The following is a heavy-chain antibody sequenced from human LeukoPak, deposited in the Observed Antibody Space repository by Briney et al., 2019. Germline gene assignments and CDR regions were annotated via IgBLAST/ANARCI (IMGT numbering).Heavy chain of an antibody. CDR2: IYSGGST. Sequence: GGSLRLSCAASGFTVSSNYMSWVRQAPGKGLEWVSVIYSGGSTYYADSVKGRFTISRDSSKSTLYLQMNSLRAEDTAVYYCARAGPGIAAAGPHHFQHWGQGTLVTVSS. V-gene: IGHV3-53*01. CDR1: GFTVSSNY. J-gene: IGHJ1*01. D-gene: IGHD6-13*01. CDR3: ARAGPGIAAAGPHHFQH.